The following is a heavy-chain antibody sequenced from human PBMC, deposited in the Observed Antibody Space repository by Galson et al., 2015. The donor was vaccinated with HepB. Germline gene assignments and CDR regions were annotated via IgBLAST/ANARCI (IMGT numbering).Heavy chain of an antibody. V-gene: IGHV1-69*04. J-gene: IGHJ4*02. Sequence: SVKVSCKASGGTFSSYAISWVRQAPGQGLEWMGRITPILGIANYAQKFQGRVTITADKSTSTAYMELSSVRSEDTAVYYCARDEGAYYGSGSYGWGQETLVTVSS. D-gene: IGHD3-10*01. CDR2: ITPILGIA. CDR3: ARDEGAYYGSGSYG. CDR1: GGTFSSYA.